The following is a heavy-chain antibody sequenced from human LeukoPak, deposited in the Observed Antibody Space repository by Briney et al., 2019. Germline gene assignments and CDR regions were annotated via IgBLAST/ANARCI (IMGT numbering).Heavy chain of an antibody. CDR3: ARMSGGTFYDAFDI. J-gene: IGHJ3*02. D-gene: IGHD1-1*01. V-gene: IGHV4-59*08. Sequence: SETLSLTCTVSGGSISSYYWIWIRQPPGKGLEWIGYIYYSGSTNYNPSLKIRVTISVDTSKNQFSLKLSSVTAADTAGYYCARMSGGTFYDAFDIWGQGTMVTVSS. CDR2: IYYSGST. CDR1: GGSISSYY.